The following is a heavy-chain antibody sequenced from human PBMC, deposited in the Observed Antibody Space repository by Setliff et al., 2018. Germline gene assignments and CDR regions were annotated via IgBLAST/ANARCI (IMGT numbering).Heavy chain of an antibody. Sequence: ASVKVSCKASGYIFTTYAMSWIRQVPGQGFEWMGWINTNTGNPIYVQGFTGRFVFSLDTSVSTAYLHISGLKAEDTAVYYCARASRFGTVVYKGDYYMDVWGKGTTVTVSS. J-gene: IGHJ6*03. CDR3: ARASRFGTVVYKGDYYMDV. V-gene: IGHV7-4-1*02. CDR1: GYIFTTYA. D-gene: IGHD3-10*01. CDR2: INTNTGNP.